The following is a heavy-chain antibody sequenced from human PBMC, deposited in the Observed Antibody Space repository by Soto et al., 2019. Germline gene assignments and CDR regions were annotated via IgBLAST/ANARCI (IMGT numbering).Heavy chain of an antibody. CDR3: ARDFPPSSVTTNGYDWFDP. J-gene: IGHJ5*02. CDR1: GFTFSDYY. CDR2: ISSSGSTI. Sequence: GGSLRLSCAASGFTFSDYYMSWIRQAPGKGLEWVSYISSSGSTIYYADSVKGRFTISRDNAKNSLYLQMNSLRAEDTAVYYCARDFPPSSVTTNGYDWFDPWGQGTLVTVSS. V-gene: IGHV3-11*01. D-gene: IGHD4-17*01.